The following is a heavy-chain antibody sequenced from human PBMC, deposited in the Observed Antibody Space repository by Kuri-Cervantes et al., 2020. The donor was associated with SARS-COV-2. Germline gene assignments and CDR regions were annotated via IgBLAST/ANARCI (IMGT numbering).Heavy chain of an antibody. CDR3: AKDRVGVQDF. Sequence: GESLKISCAASGFTFSSCAMHWVRQAPGKGLEWVAVISHDGKNKKCTASGKGRFTISRDNSQNTLYLHMKSLRSEDTAIYYCAKDRVGVQDFWGQGTLVTVSS. CDR1: GFTFSSCA. J-gene: IGHJ4*02. CDR2: ISHDGKNK. D-gene: IGHD2-21*01. V-gene: IGHV3-30*04.